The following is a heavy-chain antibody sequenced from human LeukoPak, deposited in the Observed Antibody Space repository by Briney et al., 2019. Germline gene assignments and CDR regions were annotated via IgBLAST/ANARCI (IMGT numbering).Heavy chain of an antibody. Sequence: SETLSLTCTVSGGSISSSSYYWGWMRQPPGKGLEWIGRIYTSGSTNYNPSLKSRVTISVDTSTNQFSLKLSTVTAADTAVYYCARDAHYYDSSGHLDYWGQGTQVTVSS. V-gene: IGHV4-61*02. J-gene: IGHJ4*02. CDR1: GGSISSSSYY. CDR3: ARDAHYYDSSGHLDY. D-gene: IGHD3-22*01. CDR2: IYTSGST.